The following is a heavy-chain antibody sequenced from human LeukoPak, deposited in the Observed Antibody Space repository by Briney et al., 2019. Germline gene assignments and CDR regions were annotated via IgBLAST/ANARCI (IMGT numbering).Heavy chain of an antibody. CDR1: GFTFSDFY. Sequence: PGGSLRLSCAASGFTFSDFYMSWIRQAPGKGLEWVSYISSTGSTIYYADSVKGRFTISRDNAKNSLYLQMNSLRAEDTAVYYCARSRRRSEMATIYFDYWGQGTLVTVSS. J-gene: IGHJ4*02. CDR3: ARSRRRSEMATIYFDY. V-gene: IGHV3-11*04. D-gene: IGHD5-24*01. CDR2: ISSTGSTI.